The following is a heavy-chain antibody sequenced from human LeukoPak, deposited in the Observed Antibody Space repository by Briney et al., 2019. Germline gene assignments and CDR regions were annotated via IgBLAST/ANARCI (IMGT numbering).Heavy chain of an antibody. CDR1: GGSISSYY. CDR3: TRVGGYQNWFDP. J-gene: IGHJ5*02. V-gene: IGHV4-59*08. Sequence: SETLSLTCTVSGGSISSYYWSWIRQPPGKGLEWIGYIYYSGSTNYNPSLKSRLSISMDASKNQVSLKLTSVAAADTAVYYCTRVGGYQNWFDPWGQGTLVTVSS. D-gene: IGHD3-16*01. CDR2: IYYSGST.